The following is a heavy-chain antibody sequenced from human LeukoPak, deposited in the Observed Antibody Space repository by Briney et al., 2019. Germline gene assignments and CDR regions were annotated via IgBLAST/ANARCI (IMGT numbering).Heavy chain of an antibody. Sequence: GASLRLSCVASGFTFSNYAMSWVRQAPGKGLEWVSGNSGNGINTYYADSVKGRFNISRDNSKKTVYLQIKSVRAEDTAVYYCAKDRGLVGATPSNFDYWGQGTLVTVS. D-gene: IGHD1-26*01. J-gene: IGHJ4*02. V-gene: IGHV3-23*01. CDR1: GFTFSNYA. CDR2: NSGNGINT. CDR3: AKDRGLVGATPSNFDY.